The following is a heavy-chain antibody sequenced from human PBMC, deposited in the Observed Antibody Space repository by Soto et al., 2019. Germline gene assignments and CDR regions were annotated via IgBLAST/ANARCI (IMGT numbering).Heavy chain of an antibody. CDR3: ARDPGSGWLNYYYYGMDV. V-gene: IGHV3-30-3*01. CDR2: ISYDGSNK. Sequence: GGSLRLSCAASGFTFSSYAMHWVRQAPGKGLEWVAVISYDGSNKYYADSMKGRFTISRDNSKNTLYLQMNSLRAEDTAVYYCARDPGSGWLNYYYYGMDVWGQGTTVTVSS. CDR1: GFTFSSYA. J-gene: IGHJ6*02. D-gene: IGHD6-19*01.